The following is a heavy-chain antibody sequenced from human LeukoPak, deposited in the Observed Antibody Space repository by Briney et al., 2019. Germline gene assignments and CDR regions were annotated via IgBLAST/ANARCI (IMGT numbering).Heavy chain of an antibody. CDR3: AGSYYNILTGFRSIDY. V-gene: IGHV4-30-4*01. Sequence: SETLSLTCTVSGGSISSGDYYWRGIPQPPGKGLEWIGYIYYSGSTYYNPPLKSRVTIAVDTSKNQFSLRLSSVTAADTAVYYCAGSYYNILTGFRSIDYWGQGTLVTVSS. J-gene: IGHJ4*02. CDR2: IYYSGST. D-gene: IGHD3-9*01. CDR1: GGSISSGDYY.